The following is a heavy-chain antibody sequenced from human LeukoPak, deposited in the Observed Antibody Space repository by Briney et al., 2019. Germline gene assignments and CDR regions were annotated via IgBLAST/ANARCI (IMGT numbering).Heavy chain of an antibody. Sequence: GGSLRLSCVASGFTFSSYAMSWVRQAPGKGLEWVSAISGSGGSTYYADSVKGRITISRDNSKNTLYLQMNSLRAEDTAVYYCARGVVPAAMRYWYFDLWGRGTLVTVSS. J-gene: IGHJ2*01. V-gene: IGHV3-23*01. D-gene: IGHD2-2*01. CDR3: ARGVVPAAMRYWYFDL. CDR2: ISGSGGST. CDR1: GFTFSSYA.